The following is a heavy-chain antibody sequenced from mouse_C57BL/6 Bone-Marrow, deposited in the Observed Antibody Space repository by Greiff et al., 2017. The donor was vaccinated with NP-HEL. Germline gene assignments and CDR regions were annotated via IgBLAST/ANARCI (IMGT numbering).Heavy chain of an antibody. CDR3: TYYSNYDY. CDR1: GYTFTSYD. V-gene: IGHV14-4*01. CDR2: IDPENGDT. Sequence: VQLQQSGPELVKPGASVKLSCKASGYTFTSYDINWVKQRPGQGLEWIGWIDPENGDTEYASKFQGKATITADTSSNTAYLQLSSLTSEDTAVYYCTYYSNYDYWGQGTTLTVSS. J-gene: IGHJ2*01. D-gene: IGHD2-5*01.